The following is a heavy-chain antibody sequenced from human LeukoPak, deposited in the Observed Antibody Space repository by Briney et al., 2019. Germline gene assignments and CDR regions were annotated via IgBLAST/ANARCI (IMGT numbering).Heavy chain of an antibody. CDR2: IIPILGIA. J-gene: IGHJ4*02. V-gene: IGHV1-69*02. CDR3: ARAPKDGYNQRYFDY. CDR1: GGTFSSYT. Sequence: RWASVKVSCKASGGTFSSYTISWVRQAPGQGLEWMGRIIPILGIANYAQKFQGRVTITADKSTSTAYMELNSLRSEDTAVYYCARAPKDGYNQRYFDYWGQGTLVTVSS. D-gene: IGHD5-24*01.